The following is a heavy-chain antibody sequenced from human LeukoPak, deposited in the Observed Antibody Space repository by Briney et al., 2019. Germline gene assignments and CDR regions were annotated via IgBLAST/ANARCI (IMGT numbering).Heavy chain of an antibody. CDR2: INHSGST. CDR1: GGSFSGYY. Sequence: SETLSLTCAVYGGSFSGYYWSWIRQPPGKGLEWIGEINHSGSTNYNPSLKSRVTISVDTSKNQFSLKLSSVTAADTAVYYCARHSIYYYDSSGYYRVFDYWGQGTLVTVSS. D-gene: IGHD3-22*01. V-gene: IGHV4-34*01. J-gene: IGHJ4*02. CDR3: ARHSIYYYDSSGYYRVFDY.